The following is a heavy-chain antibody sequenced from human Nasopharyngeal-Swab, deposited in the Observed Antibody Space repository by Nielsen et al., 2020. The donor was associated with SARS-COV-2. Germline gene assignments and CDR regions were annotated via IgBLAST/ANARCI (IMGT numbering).Heavy chain of an antibody. V-gene: IGHV1-2*04. J-gene: IGHJ4*02. D-gene: IGHD4-23*01. CDR3: ARGRTSLHYGGNPELDY. CDR1: GYTFTGYY. CDR2: INPNSGGT. Sequence: ASVKVSCKASGYTFTGYYMHWVRQAPGQGLEWMGWINPNSGGTNYAQKFQGWVTMTRDTPISTAYMELSRLRSDDTAVYYCARGRTSLHYGGNPELDYWGQGTLVTVSS.